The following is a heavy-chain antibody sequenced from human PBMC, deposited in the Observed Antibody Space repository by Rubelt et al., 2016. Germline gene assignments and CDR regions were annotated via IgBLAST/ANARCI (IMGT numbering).Heavy chain of an antibody. CDR1: GGSISSYY. CDR2: IYYSGST. J-gene: IGHJ4*02. V-gene: IGHV4-59*12. CDR3: ARGRGRFDY. D-gene: IGHD3-10*01. Sequence: CTVSGGSISSYYWSWIRQPPGKGLEWIGYIYYSGSTNYNPSLKSRVTISVDTSKNQFSLKLSSVTAADTAVYYCARGRGRFDYWGQGTLVTVSS.